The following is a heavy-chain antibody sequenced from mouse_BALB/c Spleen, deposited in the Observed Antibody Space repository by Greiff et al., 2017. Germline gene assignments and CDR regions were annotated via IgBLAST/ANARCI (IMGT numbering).Heavy chain of an antibody. D-gene: IGHD4-1*01. CDR2: ISSGSSTI. CDR3: ARSGSYYYAMDY. J-gene: IGHJ4*01. CDR1: GFTFSSFG. Sequence: EVKVVESGGGLVQPGGSRKLSCAASGFTFSSFGMHWVRQAPEKGLEWVAYISSGSSTIYYADTVKGRFTISRDKPKNTLFLQMTSLRSEDTAMYYCARSGSYYYAMDYWGQGTSVTVSS. V-gene: IGHV5-17*02.